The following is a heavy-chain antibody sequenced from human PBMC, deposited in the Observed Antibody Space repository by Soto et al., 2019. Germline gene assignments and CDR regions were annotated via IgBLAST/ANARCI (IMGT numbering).Heavy chain of an antibody. CDR1: GFTFSSYG. J-gene: IGHJ6*02. Sequence: PGGSLRLSCAASGFTFSSYGMHWVRQAPGKGLEWVAVISYDGSNKYYADSVKGRFTISRDNSKNTLHLQMNSLRAEDTAVYYCANIGGGRDYYYGMDVWGQGTTVTVSS. D-gene: IGHD2-15*01. CDR3: ANIGGGRDYYYGMDV. V-gene: IGHV3-30*18. CDR2: ISYDGSNK.